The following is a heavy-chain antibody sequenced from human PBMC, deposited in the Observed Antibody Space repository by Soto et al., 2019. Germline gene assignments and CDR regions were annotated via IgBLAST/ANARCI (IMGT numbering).Heavy chain of an antibody. CDR1: GGSISSGGYY. CDR3: ARARSGGDGSSWFDP. V-gene: IGHV4-31*03. J-gene: IGHJ5*02. Sequence: QVQLQESGPGLVKPSQTLSLTCTVSGGSISSGGYYWSWIRQHPGKGLEWIGYIYYSGSTYYKPSLRRRVTMSVETSKNQFSLKLSSVTAADTAVYYCARARSGGDGSSWFDPWGQGTLVNVSS. CDR2: IYYSGST. D-gene: IGHD2-21*02.